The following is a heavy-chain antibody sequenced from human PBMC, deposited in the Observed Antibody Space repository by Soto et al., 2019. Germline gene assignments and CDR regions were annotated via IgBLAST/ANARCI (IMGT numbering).Heavy chain of an antibody. J-gene: IGHJ6*02. CDR3: ARHPNPPYCGGDCYPPRYGMDV. D-gene: IGHD2-21*02. CDR2: IDPSDSYT. Sequence: LGESLKISCKGSGYSFTSYWISWVRQMPGKGLEWMGRIDPSDSYTNYSPSFQGHVTISADKSISTAYLQWSSLKASDTAMYYCARHPNPPYCGGDCYPPRYGMDVWGQGTTVTVSS. V-gene: IGHV5-10-1*01. CDR1: GYSFTSYW.